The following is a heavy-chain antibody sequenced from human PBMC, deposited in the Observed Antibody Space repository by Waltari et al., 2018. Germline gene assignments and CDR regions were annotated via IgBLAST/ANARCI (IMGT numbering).Heavy chain of an antibody. CDR3: ARRSGYYDL. V-gene: IGHV4-39*07. J-gene: IGHJ3*01. CDR2: LYYTGTP. Sequence: QLQLQESGPGLLKPSETLSPTCTVPGCSISSSSYSWGWIRQPPGKGLEWIADLYYTGTPYYNPSLKSRVTISVDTSRNQFSLKLSSVTAADTAVYFCARRSGYYDLWGQGTMVTVSS. D-gene: IGHD3-3*01. CDR1: GCSISSSSYS.